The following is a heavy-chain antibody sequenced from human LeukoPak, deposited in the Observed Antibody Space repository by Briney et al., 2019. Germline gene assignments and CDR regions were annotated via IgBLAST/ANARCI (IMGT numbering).Heavy chain of an antibody. V-gene: IGHV4-39*07. CDR3: ATIADDPYGSDDY. Sequence: PSETLSLTCTVSGGSISSSSYYWGWIRQPPGKGLEWIGSIYYSGSTYYNPSLKSRVTISVDTSKNQFSLKLSSVTAADTAVYYCATIADDPYGSDDYWGQGTLVTVSS. J-gene: IGHJ4*02. D-gene: IGHD3-10*01. CDR2: IYYSGST. CDR1: GGSISSSSYY.